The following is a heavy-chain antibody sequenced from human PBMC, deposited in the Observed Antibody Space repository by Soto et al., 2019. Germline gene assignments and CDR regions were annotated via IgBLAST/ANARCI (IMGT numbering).Heavy chain of an antibody. CDR2: TYYRSKWYN. CDR3: AREIGPVTSHWFDP. CDR1: GDSVSSNSAA. Sequence: SQTLSLTGAISGDSVSSNSAAWNLIRQSPSRGLEWLGRTYYRSKWYNDYAVSVKSRITINPDTSKNQFSLQLNSVTPEDTAVYYCAREIGPVTSHWFDPWGQGTLVTVSS. V-gene: IGHV6-1*01. J-gene: IGHJ5*02.